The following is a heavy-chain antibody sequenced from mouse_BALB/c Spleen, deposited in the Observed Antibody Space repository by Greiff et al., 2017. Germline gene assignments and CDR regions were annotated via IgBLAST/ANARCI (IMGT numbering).Heavy chain of an antibody. CDR1: GFTFSSFA. CDR2: ISSGGST. J-gene: IGHJ4*01. V-gene: IGHV5-6-5*01. Sequence: EVKLMESGGGLVKPGGSLKLSCAASGFTFSSFAMPWVRQTPEKRLEWVASISSGGSTYYPDSVKGRFTISRDNARNILYLQMSSLRSEDTAMYYCARGPNSLPYYAMDYWGQGTSVTVSS. CDR3: ARGPNSLPYYAMDY. D-gene: IGHD1-2*01.